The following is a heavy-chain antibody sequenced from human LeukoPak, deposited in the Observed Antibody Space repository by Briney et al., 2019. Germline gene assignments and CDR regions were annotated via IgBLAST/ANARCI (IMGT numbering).Heavy chain of an antibody. J-gene: IGHJ4*02. V-gene: IGHV4-39*01. CDR3: ARSTVTTWVGDFDY. CDR1: GGSISDSSYY. D-gene: IGHD4-17*01. Sequence: SETLSLTCTVSGGSISDSSYYWGWIRQPPGKGLEWIGSIYYSGSAYYNPSLKSRLTISGDTSKNQFSLKLSSVTAADTAVYYCARSTVTTWVGDFDYWGQGTLVTVSS. CDR2: IYYSGSA.